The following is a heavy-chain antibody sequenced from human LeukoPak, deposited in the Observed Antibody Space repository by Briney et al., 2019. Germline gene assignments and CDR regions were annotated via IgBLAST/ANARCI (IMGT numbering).Heavy chain of an antibody. CDR1: GFTFSSYA. CDR2: VSGSGGST. Sequence: GGSLRLSCAASGFTFSSYAMSWVRQAPGMGLEWLSAVSGSGGSTYYADSVKGRFTISRDNSQNTLFLQMNSLRAEDTALYYCAKDACSTTNCYGGFDPWGQGTLVTVSS. CDR3: AKDACSTTNCYGGFDP. J-gene: IGHJ5*02. V-gene: IGHV3-23*01. D-gene: IGHD2-2*01.